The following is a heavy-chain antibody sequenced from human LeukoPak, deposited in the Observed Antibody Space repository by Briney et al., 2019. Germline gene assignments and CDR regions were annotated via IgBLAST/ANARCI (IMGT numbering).Heavy chain of an antibody. CDR3: ARGGSSGWRTPNDDY. CDR1: GYTFTSYG. CDR2: SSAYNGNT. V-gene: IGHV1-18*01. J-gene: IGHJ4*02. Sequence: ASVKVSCKASGYTFTSYGISWVGQALGKGLEWMGWSSAYNGNTNYAQKVQGRVTMTTDTSTTTAYMELRSLRSDDTAVYYCARGGSSGWRTPNDDYWGQGTLVTVSS. D-gene: IGHD6-19*01.